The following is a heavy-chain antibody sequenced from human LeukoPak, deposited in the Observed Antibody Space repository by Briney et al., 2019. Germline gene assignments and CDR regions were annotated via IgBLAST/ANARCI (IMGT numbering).Heavy chain of an antibody. J-gene: IGHJ4*02. CDR3: ARRKVAGQFDY. Sequence: PSETLSLTCTVSGGSISSYYWSWIRQPPGMGLEWIGYIYYSGSTNYNPSLKSRVTISVDTSKDQFSLRLTSVTAADTAVYYCARRKVAGQFDYWGQGTLVTVSS. CDR1: GGSISSYY. CDR2: IYYSGST. D-gene: IGHD6-19*01. V-gene: IGHV4-59*01.